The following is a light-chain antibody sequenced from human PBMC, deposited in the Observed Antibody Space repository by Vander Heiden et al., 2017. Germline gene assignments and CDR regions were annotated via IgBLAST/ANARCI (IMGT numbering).Light chain of an antibody. J-gene: IGKJ1*01. CDR3: QQRSNWPSWT. Sequence: DIVLTQSPATLSLSPGERATLSCSASQSVSSYLAWYQQKPGQAPRLLIYDASNRATGIPARFSGSGSGTDFTLTISSLEPEDFAVYYCQQRSNWPSWTFGQGTKVEIK. CDR1: QSVSSY. V-gene: IGKV3-11*01. CDR2: DAS.